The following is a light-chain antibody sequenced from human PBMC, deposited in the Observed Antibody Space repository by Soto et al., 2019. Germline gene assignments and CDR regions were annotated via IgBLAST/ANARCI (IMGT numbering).Light chain of an antibody. V-gene: IGKV1-5*03. Sequence: DIKMTQSPSTRSASVGDRVTITCRASQSYNNWLAWYQQKPGKAPKLLIYKTSDLESGVPSRFSGSGSGTEFSLTISSLQPDDFATYYCQQYKSFSLTFGGGTRVEVK. CDR3: QQYKSFSLT. CDR1: QSYNNW. J-gene: IGKJ4*01. CDR2: KTS.